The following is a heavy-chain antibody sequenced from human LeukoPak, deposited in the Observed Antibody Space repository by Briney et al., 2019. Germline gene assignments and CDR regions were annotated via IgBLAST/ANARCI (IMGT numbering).Heavy chain of an antibody. CDR2: INHNGNVS. D-gene: IGHD3-16*01. CDR1: GFTFSSYW. V-gene: IGHV3-7*03. Sequence: GGSLRLSCAASGFTFSSYWMNWARQAPGKGLEWVASINHNGNVSYYVDSVKGRFTISRDNAKNSLYLQMSNLRAEDTAVYFCARGGGLDVWGQGATVTVSS. J-gene: IGHJ6*02. CDR3: ARGGGLDV.